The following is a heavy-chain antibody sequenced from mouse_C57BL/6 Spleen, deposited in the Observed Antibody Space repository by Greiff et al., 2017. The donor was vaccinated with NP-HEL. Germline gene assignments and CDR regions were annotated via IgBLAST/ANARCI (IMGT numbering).Heavy chain of an antibody. CDR3: ARYRTAYFDY. CDR2: IRNKANGYTT. CDR1: GFTFTDYY. J-gene: IGHJ2*01. Sequence: EVKLVESGGGLVQPGGSLSLSCAASGFTFTDYYMSWVRQPPGKALEWLGFIRNKANGYTTEYSASVKGRFTISRANSQSILYLQMKALRAEDSATYYCARYRTAYFDYWGQGTTLTVSS. V-gene: IGHV7-3*01.